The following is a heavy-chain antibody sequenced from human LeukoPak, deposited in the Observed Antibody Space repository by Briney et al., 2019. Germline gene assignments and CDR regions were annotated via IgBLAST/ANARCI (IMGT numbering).Heavy chain of an antibody. D-gene: IGHD1-7*01. CDR2: IIPIFGTA. CDR1: GGTFSSYA. V-gene: IGHV1-69*13. J-gene: IGHJ5*02. CDR3: ARSPNLELRPNWFDP. Sequence: GASVKVSCKASGGTFSSYAISWVRQAPGQGLEWMGGIIPIFGTANYAQKFQGRVTITADESTSTAYMELSSLRSEDTAVYYCARSPNLELRPNWFDPWGQGTLVTVSS.